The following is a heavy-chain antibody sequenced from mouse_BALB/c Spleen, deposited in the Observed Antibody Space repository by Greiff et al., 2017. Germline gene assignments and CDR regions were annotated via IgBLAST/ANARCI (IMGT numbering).Heavy chain of an antibody. CDR2: ILPGSGST. D-gene: IGHD1-2*01. CDR1: GYTFSSYW. CDR3: ARGTTAGAWFAY. Sequence: QVQLQQSGAELMKPGASVKISCTATGYTFSSYWIEWVKQRPGHGLEWIGEILPGSGSTNYNEKFKGKATFTADTSSNTAYMQLSSLTSEDSAVYYCARGTTAGAWFAYWGQGTLVTVSA. J-gene: IGHJ3*01. V-gene: IGHV1-9*01.